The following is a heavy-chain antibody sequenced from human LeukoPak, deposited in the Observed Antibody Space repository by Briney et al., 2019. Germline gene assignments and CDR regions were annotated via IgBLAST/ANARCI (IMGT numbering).Heavy chain of an antibody. J-gene: IGHJ4*02. CDR2: INPSGGNT. CDR1: GYTFTSYY. Sequence: ASVKVSCKASGYTFTSYYMHWVRQAPGQGLEWMGIINPSGGNTSYAQKFQGRVTMTRDTSTSTVYMELSSLRSEDTAVYYCASQDSSGYNLGYWGQGTLVTVSS. D-gene: IGHD3-22*01. CDR3: ASQDSSGYNLGY. V-gene: IGHV1-46*03.